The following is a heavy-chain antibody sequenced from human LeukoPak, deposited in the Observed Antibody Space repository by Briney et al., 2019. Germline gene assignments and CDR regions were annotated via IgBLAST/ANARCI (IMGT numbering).Heavy chain of an antibody. CDR2: ISGYNGNT. Sequence: ASVKVSCKASGYTFSSYGISWVRQAPGQGLEWMGWISGYNGNTSYAQKLQGRVTTTTDTSTSTAYMELRSLRSDDTAVYYCARGRMELSAFDIWGQGTMVTVSS. V-gene: IGHV1-18*01. CDR3: ARGRMELSAFDI. D-gene: IGHD1-26*01. CDR1: GYTFSSYG. J-gene: IGHJ3*02.